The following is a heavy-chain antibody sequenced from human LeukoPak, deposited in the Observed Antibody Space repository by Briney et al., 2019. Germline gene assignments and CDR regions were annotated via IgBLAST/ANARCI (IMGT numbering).Heavy chain of an antibody. Sequence: SETLSLTCSVSGGSVSSYYWTWIRQPPGQGLEWIGYIYYTGSTNYNPSLKSRVTIALNTSKNQFSLKLSSVTAADTAVYYCTRAQYGYAFDYWGQAALVTVSS. CDR1: GGSVSSYY. J-gene: IGHJ4*02. CDR2: IYYTGST. V-gene: IGHV4-59*02. CDR3: TRAQYGYAFDY. D-gene: IGHD5-12*01.